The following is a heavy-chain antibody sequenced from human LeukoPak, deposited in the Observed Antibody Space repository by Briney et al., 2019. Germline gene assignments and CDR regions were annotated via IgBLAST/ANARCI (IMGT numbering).Heavy chain of an antibody. D-gene: IGHD3-3*01. J-gene: IGHJ4*02. Sequence: PGGSLRLSCAASGFTFSSYSMNWVRQAPGKGLEWVSSISSSSGYIYYADSVKGRFTISRDNAKNSLYLQMNSLRAEDTAVYYCARDREVFGDFDYWGQGTLVTVSS. CDR3: ARDREVFGDFDY. V-gene: IGHV3-21*01. CDR1: GFTFSSYS. CDR2: ISSSSGYI.